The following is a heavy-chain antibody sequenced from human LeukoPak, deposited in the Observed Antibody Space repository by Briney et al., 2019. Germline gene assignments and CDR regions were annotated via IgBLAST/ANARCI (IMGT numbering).Heavy chain of an antibody. J-gene: IGHJ4*02. CDR3: AKDITMIVVDEDY. CDR1: GFTFSSYA. D-gene: IGHD3-22*01. CDR2: ISYDGPNK. V-gene: IGHV3-30*04. Sequence: GGSLRLSCAASGFTFSSYAMHWVRQAPGKGLEWVAAISYDGPNKYYVDSVKGRFTISRDNSKNTLYLQMNTLRAEDTAVYYCAKDITMIVVDEDYWGQGTLVTVSS.